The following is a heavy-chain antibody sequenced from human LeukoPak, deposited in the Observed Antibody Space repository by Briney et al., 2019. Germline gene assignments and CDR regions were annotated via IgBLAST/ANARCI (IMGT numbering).Heavy chain of an antibody. CDR3: AGLLWFGELDY. Sequence: SETLSLTCTVSGGSISSSSYYWGWIRQPPGKGLEWIGSIYYSATTYYNPSLKSRVSISVDTSKNQFSLKLSSVTAADTAVYYCAGLLWFGELDYWGLGTLVTVSS. V-gene: IGHV4-39*01. CDR2: IYYSATT. D-gene: IGHD3-10*01. J-gene: IGHJ4*02. CDR1: GGSISSSSYY.